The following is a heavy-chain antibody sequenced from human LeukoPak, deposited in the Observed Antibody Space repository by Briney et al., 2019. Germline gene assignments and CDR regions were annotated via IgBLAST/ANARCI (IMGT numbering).Heavy chain of an antibody. CDR2: MNPNSGNT. D-gene: IGHD1-1*01. CDR1: GYTFTSYD. Sequence: ASVKVSCKASGYTFTSYDINWVRQATGQGLERMGWMNPNSGNTGYAQKFQGRVTMTSNTSISTAYMELSSLRSEDTAVYYCARGGSIWRFWAIASSTTGTTGSDAFDIWGQGTMVTVSS. CDR3: ARGGSIWRFWAIASSTTGTTGSDAFDI. J-gene: IGHJ3*02. V-gene: IGHV1-8*01.